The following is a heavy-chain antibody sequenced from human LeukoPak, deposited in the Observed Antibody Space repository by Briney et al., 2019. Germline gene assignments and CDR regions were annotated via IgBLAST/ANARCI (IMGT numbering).Heavy chain of an antibody. CDR3: ARDRGNSHYYYGMDV. Sequence: ASVKVSCKASGYTFTSYAMHWVRQAPGQRLEWMGWINAGNGNTKYSQKFQGRVTITRDTSASTAYMELSSLRSEDTAVYYCARDRGNSHYYYGMDVWGRGTTVTVSS. CDR1: GYTFTSYA. D-gene: IGHD4-23*01. V-gene: IGHV1-3*01. CDR2: INAGNGNT. J-gene: IGHJ6*02.